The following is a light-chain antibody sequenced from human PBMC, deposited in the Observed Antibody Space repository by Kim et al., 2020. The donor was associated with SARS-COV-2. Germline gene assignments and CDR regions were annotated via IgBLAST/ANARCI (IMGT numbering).Light chain of an antibody. CDR3: QHYRNLPLT. CDR1: QDVSNY. Sequence: ASVGDRVTITCRASQDVSNYLNRYQQKPGKAPKLLIYDTSALETGVSSRFSGSGSGTDFTFTITNLQPDDVATYYCQHYRNLPLTFGGGTKVDIK. J-gene: IGKJ4*01. V-gene: IGKV1-33*01. CDR2: DTS.